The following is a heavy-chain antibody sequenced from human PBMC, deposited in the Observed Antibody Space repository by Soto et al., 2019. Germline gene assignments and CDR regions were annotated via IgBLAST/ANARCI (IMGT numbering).Heavy chain of an antibody. CDR2: IYHGGST. Sequence: PSETLSLTCAVSGYSISSGYYWGWLRQPPGKGLEWIGSIYHGGSTYYNPSLNSRVTLSIDMTNNHVSLILNSVTAADTAVYYCAREQGWLLHYYYYYGMDVWGQGTTVTVSS. CDR3: AREQGWLLHYYYYYGMDV. J-gene: IGHJ6*02. D-gene: IGHD3-22*01. V-gene: IGHV4-38-2*02. CDR1: GYSISSGYY.